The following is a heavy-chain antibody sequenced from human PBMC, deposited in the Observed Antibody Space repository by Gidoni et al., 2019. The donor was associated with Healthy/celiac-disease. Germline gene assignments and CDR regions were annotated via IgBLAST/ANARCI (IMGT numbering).Heavy chain of an antibody. J-gene: IGHJ4*02. Sequence: QVQLQQWGAGLLKPSETLSLTCAVYGGSFSGYYWSWIRQPPGKGLEWIGEINHSGSTNYNPSLKSRVTISVDTSKNQFSLKLSSVTAADTAVYYCARGRLRYFDWLLSVSDTSFDYWGQGTLVTVSS. CDR3: ARGRLRYFDWLLSVSDTSFDY. D-gene: IGHD3-9*01. CDR1: GGSFSGYY. CDR2: INHSGST. V-gene: IGHV4-34*01.